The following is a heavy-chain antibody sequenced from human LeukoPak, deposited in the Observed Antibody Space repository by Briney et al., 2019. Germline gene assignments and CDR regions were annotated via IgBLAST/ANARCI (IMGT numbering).Heavy chain of an antibody. CDR3: ARVVSSGYCYSDYYYMDV. D-gene: IGHD3-22*01. J-gene: IGHJ6*03. Sequence: PAGSLRLSCAASGLTLSSNYMSWVGQAPGKGLEWVSVIYSGGSTYYSDSVKGRFTISRDNSKNTLYLQMNSLRAADTAVYYCARVVSSGYCYSDYYYMDVWGKGTTVTVSS. V-gene: IGHV3-66*02. CDR1: GLTLSSNY. CDR2: IYSGGST.